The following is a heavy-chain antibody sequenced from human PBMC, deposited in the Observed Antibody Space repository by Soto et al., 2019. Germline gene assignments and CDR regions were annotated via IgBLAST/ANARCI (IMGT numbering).Heavy chain of an antibody. CDR3: ARSRGGYDWDY. CDR2: IYYSGST. Sequence: QVQLQESGPGLVKPSQTLSLTCTVSGGSISSGGYYWSWIRQHPGKGREWIGYIYYSGSTYYNPSLKSRLTISVDTSKSQFSLKLSSVTAADTALYYCARSRGGYDWDYWGQGTLVTVSS. CDR1: GGSISSGGYY. J-gene: IGHJ4*02. V-gene: IGHV4-31*03. D-gene: IGHD5-12*01.